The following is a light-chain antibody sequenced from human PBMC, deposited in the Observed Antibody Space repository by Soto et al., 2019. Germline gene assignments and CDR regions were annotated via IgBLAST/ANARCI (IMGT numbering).Light chain of an antibody. CDR1: SSNIGSNY. CDR2: RNN. CDR3: AAWDDSLSDVV. V-gene: IGLV1-47*01. Sequence: QSVLTQPPSASGTPGQRVTISCSGSSSNIGSNYVYWYQQLPGTAPNLLIYRNNQRPSGVPDRFSGSKSATSASLAISGLRSEDEADYYCAAWDDSLSDVVFGGGTKLTVL. J-gene: IGLJ2*01.